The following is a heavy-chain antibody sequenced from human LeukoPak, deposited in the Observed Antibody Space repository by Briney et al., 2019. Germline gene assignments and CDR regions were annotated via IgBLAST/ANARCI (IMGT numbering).Heavy chain of an antibody. J-gene: IGHJ6*03. CDR2: INPNSGGT. V-gene: IGHV1-2*02. Sequence: ASVKVSCKASGYTFTGYYMHWVRQAPGQGLEWMGWINPNSGGTNYAQKFQGRVTMTRDTSISTAYMELSRLRSDDTAVYYCARGRVEYNYYYYYMDVWGKGTTVTVSS. CDR1: GYTFTGYY. CDR3: ARGRVEYNYYYYYMDV. D-gene: IGHD3-3*01.